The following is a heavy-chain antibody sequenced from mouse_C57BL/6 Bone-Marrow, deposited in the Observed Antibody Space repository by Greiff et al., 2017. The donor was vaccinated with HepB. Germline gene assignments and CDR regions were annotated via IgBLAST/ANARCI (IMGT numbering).Heavy chain of an antibody. CDR3: ARSPYYYGSSFPFAY. Sequence: EVNVVESGGGLVQPGGSLSLSCAASGFTFTDYYMSWVRQPPGKALEWLGFIRNKANGYTTEYSASVKGRFTISRDNSQSILYLQMNALRAEDSATYYCARSPYYYGSSFPFAYWGQGTLVTVSA. D-gene: IGHD1-1*01. J-gene: IGHJ3*01. V-gene: IGHV7-3*01. CDR2: IRNKANGYTT. CDR1: GFTFTDYY.